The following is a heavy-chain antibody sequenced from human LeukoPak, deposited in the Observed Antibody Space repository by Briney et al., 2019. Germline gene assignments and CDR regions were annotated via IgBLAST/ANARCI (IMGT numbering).Heavy chain of an antibody. CDR3: ASRIATAGSVDY. CDR1: GFTFSSYA. V-gene: IGHV3-23*01. CDR2: ISGSGGST. D-gene: IGHD6-13*01. J-gene: IGHJ4*02. Sequence: GGSLRLSCAASGFTFSSYAMSWVRQAPGKGLEWVSAISGSGGSTYYADSVKGRFTISRDNSKNTLHLQMNTLRAEDTAVYYCASRIATAGSVDYWGQGILVTVSS.